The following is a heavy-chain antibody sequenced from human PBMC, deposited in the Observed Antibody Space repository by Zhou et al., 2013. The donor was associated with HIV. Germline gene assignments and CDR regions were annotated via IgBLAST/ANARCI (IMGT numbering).Heavy chain of an antibody. J-gene: IGHJ4*02. V-gene: IGHV1-2*02. D-gene: IGHD3-16*01. CDR2: INPNSGGT. CDR1: GGTFTRYA. Sequence: QVQVVQSGAEVKKPGSSVKVSCKVSGGTFTRYAIHWVRQAPGQGLEWMGWINPNSGGTNYAQKFQGRVTMTRDTSISTAYMELSRLRSDDTALYYCATLLIPSRAYFDYWGQGTLVTVSS. CDR3: ATLLIPSRAYFDY.